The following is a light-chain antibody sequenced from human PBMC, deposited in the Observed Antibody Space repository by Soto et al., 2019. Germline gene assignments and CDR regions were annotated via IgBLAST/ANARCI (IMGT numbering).Light chain of an antibody. J-gene: IGKJ4*01. CDR3: QHYSTYPLT. Sequence: DIQMTQSPSSLSASVGDRVTITCRASRDISTWLAWYQQKPEKVPKSLIYAASSLQSGVPSRFSGSGSGTDFTLTISSLQPEDFGTYYCQHYSTYPLTFGGGTKVEIK. CDR2: AAS. CDR1: RDISTW. V-gene: IGKV1D-16*01.